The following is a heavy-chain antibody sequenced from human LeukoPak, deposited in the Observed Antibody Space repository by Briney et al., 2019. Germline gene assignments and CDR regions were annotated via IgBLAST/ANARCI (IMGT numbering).Heavy chain of an antibody. CDR1: GFTFSGSA. CDR2: IRSKANSYAP. J-gene: IGHJ3*02. CDR3: TRRELDLDHCSGGSCYFNAFEI. V-gene: IGHV3-73*01. Sequence: GGSLRLSCAASGFTFSGSAMHWVRQASGKGLEWVIRIRSKANSYAPAYAASVTRSLNISREEPNISAYMQTHSRKTEDTAVYYCTRRELDLDHCSGGSCYFNAFEIWGQGTMVTVSS. D-gene: IGHD2-15*01.